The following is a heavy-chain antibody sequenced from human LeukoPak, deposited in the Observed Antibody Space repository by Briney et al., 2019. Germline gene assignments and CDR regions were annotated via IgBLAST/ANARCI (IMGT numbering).Heavy chain of an antibody. J-gene: IGHJ4*02. CDR2: ISGSGGST. Sequence: PGGSLRLSCAASGFTFSSYGMSWVRQAPGKGLERVSAISGSGGSTYYADSVKGRFTISRDNSKNTLYLQMNSLRAEDTAVYYCAKRPYSSSSSPYYFDYWGQGTLVTVSS. CDR1: GFTFSSYG. D-gene: IGHD6-6*01. CDR3: AKRPYSSSSSPYYFDY. V-gene: IGHV3-23*01.